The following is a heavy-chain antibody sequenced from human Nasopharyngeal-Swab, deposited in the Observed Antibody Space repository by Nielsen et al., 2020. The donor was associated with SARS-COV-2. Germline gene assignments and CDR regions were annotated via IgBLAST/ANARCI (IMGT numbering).Heavy chain of an antibody. V-gene: IGHV3-21*01. CDR1: GFAFDDYP. J-gene: IGHJ4*02. CDR3: ARDTPAMFAY. Sequence: GESLKISCAASGFAFDDYPMHWVRQAPGKGLEWVSAISSSGDYIYYAASVKGRFTISRDNAKNSVYLQMNTLRADDTALYYCARDTPAMFAYWGQGTLVTVSS. CDR2: ISSSGDYI.